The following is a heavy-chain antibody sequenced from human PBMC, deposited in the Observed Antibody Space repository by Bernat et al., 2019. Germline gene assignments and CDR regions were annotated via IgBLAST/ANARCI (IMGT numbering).Heavy chain of an antibody. CDR1: GFTFSSNG. CDR3: TKDRRAILET. CDR2: IQYDGNNE. Sequence: QVQLVESGGGVVQPGRSLRLSCAESGFTFSSNGMHWVRQAPGKGLEWVAFIQYDGNNEYYADSVKGRFTISRDNSKNTLYLQMNSLTVEDMAVYYCTKDRRAILETWGQGTMVTVSS. D-gene: IGHD3-3*01. J-gene: IGHJ3*01. V-gene: IGHV3-30*02.